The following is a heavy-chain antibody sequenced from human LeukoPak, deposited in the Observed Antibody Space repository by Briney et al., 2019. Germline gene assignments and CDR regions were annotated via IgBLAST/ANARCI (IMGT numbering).Heavy chain of an antibody. J-gene: IGHJ5*02. D-gene: IGHD5-18*01. V-gene: IGHV1-8*01. Sequence: ASVKVSCKASGYTLTNYDINWVRQATGQGLEWMGWMNPNSGHTGYTQKFQGRVTMTRDTSISTAYMELSRPRSDDTAVYYCARQRGYSYAWGQGTLVTVSS. CDR1: GYTLTNYD. CDR3: ARQRGYSYA. CDR2: MNPNSGHT.